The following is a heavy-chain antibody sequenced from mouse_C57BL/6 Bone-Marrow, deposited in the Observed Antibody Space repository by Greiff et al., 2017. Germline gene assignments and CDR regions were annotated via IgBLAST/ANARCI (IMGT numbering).Heavy chain of an antibody. CDR1: GFSLSTFGMG. CDR2: TWWDDDK. Sequence: QVQLQQSGPGILQPSPTLSLTCSFSGFSLSTFGMGVGWIRHPSGKGLEWLAHTWWDDDKYYTPALKSRLTTSKDTSKNPVFLKIANVETADTATYFCARTPYSNYWYFDGWGTGTTVTVSS. D-gene: IGHD2-5*01. CDR3: ARTPYSNYWYFDG. V-gene: IGHV8-8*01. J-gene: IGHJ1*03.